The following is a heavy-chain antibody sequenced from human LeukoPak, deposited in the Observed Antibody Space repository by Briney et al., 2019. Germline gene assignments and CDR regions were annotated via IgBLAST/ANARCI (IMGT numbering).Heavy chain of an antibody. D-gene: IGHD6-13*01. CDR3: ARVFAKQQLVRDEYFQH. J-gene: IGHJ1*01. CDR2: ISAYNGNT. Sequence: GASVKVSCKASGYTFTSYGISWVRQAPGQGLEWMGWISAYNGNTNYAQKLQGRVTMTTDTSTSTAYMELRSLRSDDTAVYYCARVFAKQQLVRDEYFQHWGQGTLVTVSS. V-gene: IGHV1-18*01. CDR1: GYTFTSYG.